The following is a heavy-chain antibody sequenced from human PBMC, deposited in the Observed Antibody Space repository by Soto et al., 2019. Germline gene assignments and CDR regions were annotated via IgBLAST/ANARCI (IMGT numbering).Heavy chain of an antibody. D-gene: IGHD1-1*01. CDR2: IYYSGST. Sequence: PSETLSLTCTVSGGSISSGGYSWSWIRQHPGKGLEWIGYIYYSGSTYYNPSLKSRVTISVDTSKNQFSLKLSSVTAADTAVYYCARDRARTGTADYYYGMDVWGQGTTVTVSS. CDR1: GGSISSGGYS. CDR3: ARDRARTGTADYYYGMDV. J-gene: IGHJ6*02. V-gene: IGHV4-31*03.